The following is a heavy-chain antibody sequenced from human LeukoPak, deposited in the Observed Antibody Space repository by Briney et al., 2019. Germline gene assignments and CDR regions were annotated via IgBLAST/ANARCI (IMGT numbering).Heavy chain of an antibody. Sequence: GGSLRLSCAGSGFTFSSYGMSWVRQAPGKGLEWVSAIDGSGANTHYADSVKGRFTISRDNSKNTVYLQMNSLRAEDTAIYYCAKRPARPKPFDCWGQGTLVTVSS. CDR1: GFTFSSYG. J-gene: IGHJ4*02. D-gene: IGHD1-14*01. CDR2: IDGSGANT. V-gene: IGHV3-23*01. CDR3: AKRPARPKPFDC.